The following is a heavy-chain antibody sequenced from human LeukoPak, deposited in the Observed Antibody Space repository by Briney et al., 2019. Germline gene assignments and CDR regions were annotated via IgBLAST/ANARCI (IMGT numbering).Heavy chain of an antibody. J-gene: IGHJ6*03. D-gene: IGHD6-19*01. CDR3: ARPSVAGTPYYMDV. CDR2: INAGNGNT. CDR1: GYTFTSYA. V-gene: IGHV1-3*01. Sequence: ASVKVSCKASGYTFTSYAMHWVRQAPGQRLEWMGWINAGNGNTKYSQKFQGRVTITRDTSASTAYMELSSLRSEDTAVYYCARPSVAGTPYYMDVWGKGTTVTVSS.